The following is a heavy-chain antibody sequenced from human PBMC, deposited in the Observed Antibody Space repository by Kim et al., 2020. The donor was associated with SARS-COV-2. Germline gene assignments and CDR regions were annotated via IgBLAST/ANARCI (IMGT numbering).Heavy chain of an antibody. CDR1: GGSISSSSYY. J-gene: IGHJ4*02. CDR2: IYYSGST. D-gene: IGHD2-2*01. Sequence: SETLSLTCTVSGGSISSSSYYWGWIRQPPGKGLEWIGSIYYSGSTYYNPSLKSRVTISVDTSKNQFSLKLSSVTAADTAVYYCARQPVRGDFDYWGQGTLVTVSS. V-gene: IGHV4-39*01. CDR3: ARQPVRGDFDY.